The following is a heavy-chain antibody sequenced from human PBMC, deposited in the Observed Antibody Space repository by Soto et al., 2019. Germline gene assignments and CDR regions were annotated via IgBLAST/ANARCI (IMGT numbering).Heavy chain of an antibody. CDR3: AKDGVDHNSVWDPFDI. D-gene: IGHD2-15*01. CDR2: MGGANGDT. Sequence: EVQMLESGGGLVQPGGSLRLSCAASGFIFSDYAMSWVRQAPGKGLEWVAGMGGANGDTYYTKSVRGRFAISKDNSKSTLFLQLSSLRAEDTAVYFCAKDGVDHNSVWDPFDIWGQGTVVTVSS. CDR1: GFIFSDYA. J-gene: IGHJ3*02. V-gene: IGHV3-23*01.